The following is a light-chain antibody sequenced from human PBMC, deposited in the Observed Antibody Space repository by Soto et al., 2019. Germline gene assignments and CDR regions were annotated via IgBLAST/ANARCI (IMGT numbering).Light chain of an antibody. J-gene: IGKJ3*01. Sequence: EIVMTQSPAALSVSPGERATLSCRASQSVSSNLAWYQQKPGQAPRLLIYGASTRPTGIPVRFSGSGSGTEFTLTISSLLSEDFAVYYCRQYNNWPSFTFGPGTKVDIK. CDR3: RQYNNWPSFT. CDR1: QSVSSN. CDR2: GAS. V-gene: IGKV3-15*01.